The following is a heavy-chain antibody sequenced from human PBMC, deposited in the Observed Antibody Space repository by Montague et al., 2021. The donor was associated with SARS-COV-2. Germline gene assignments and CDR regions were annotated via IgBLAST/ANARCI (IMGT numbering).Heavy chain of an antibody. CDR1: SGSLSGYY. J-gene: IGHJ4*02. D-gene: IGHD2-8*02. Sequence: SETLSLTCAVYSGSLSGYYWSWIRQAPGKGLKWIWVINYSGDTYYNPSLTSRITISMDTSECQFALKMTSVTAAATAVYYCARLESSWWFFDYWGQGTLVTVS. CDR2: INYSGDT. V-gene: IGHV4-34*01. CDR3: ARLESSWWFFDY.